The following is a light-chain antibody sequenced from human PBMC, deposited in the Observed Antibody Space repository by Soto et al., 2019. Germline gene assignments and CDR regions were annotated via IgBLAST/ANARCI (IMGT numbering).Light chain of an antibody. Sequence: EIVMTQSPATLSVSPGEIVTLSCSASQGISNYLAWYQLKPGQAPRLLIHGASTRATGIPVRFSGSGSGTEFTLTISSLQSEDFAVYYCQKYYNWRPPFGQGTKVDIK. V-gene: IGKV3-15*01. J-gene: IGKJ1*01. CDR2: GAS. CDR1: QGISNY. CDR3: QKYYNWRPP.